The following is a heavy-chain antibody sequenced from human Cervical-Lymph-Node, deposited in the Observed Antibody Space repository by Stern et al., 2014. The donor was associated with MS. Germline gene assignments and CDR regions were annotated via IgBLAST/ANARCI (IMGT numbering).Heavy chain of an antibody. CDR2: IKEDGSET. V-gene: IGHV3-7*01. CDR1: GFTFSSYW. CDR3: ARGSDT. Sequence: EVQLVQSGGGLVQPGGSLRLSCAASGFTFSSYWMNWVRKAPGKGLEWVANIKEDGSETYYVDSVKGRFTISRDIAKNSLYLQMNSLRAEDTAVYYCARGSDTWGQGTLVTVSS. J-gene: IGHJ5*02. D-gene: IGHD2-15*01.